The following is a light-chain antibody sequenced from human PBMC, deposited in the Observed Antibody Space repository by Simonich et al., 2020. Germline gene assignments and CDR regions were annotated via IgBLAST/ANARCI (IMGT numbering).Light chain of an antibody. CDR3: SPYTSSSTVV. Sequence: QSALTQPAYVSGSPGHSITISCTGTSSYVVGYNYVSWYQQHPGKAPKIMIYDVSKRPSGVSNRFSGSKSGNTASLTISGLHAEDEADYYCSPYTSSSTVVFGGGTKLTVL. CDR1: SSYVVGYNY. J-gene: IGLJ2*01. CDR2: DVS. V-gene: IGLV2-14*01.